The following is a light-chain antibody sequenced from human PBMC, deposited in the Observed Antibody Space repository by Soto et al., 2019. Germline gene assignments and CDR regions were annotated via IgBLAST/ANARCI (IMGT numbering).Light chain of an antibody. J-gene: IGKJ2*01. CDR1: QSISSW. Sequence: DIQMTQSPSTLSASVGDRVTITCRASQSISSWLAWYQQKPGKAPKLLIYDASSLESGVPSRFSGSGSGTEFTLTISSLQPDDFAPYYCQQYNSYLYTFGQRTKLEIK. CDR3: QQYNSYLYT. V-gene: IGKV1-5*01. CDR2: DAS.